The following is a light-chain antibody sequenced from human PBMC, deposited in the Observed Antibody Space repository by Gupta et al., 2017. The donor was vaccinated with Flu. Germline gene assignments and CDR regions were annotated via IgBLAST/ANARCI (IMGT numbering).Light chain of an antibody. CDR3: QQYNNWPPLYS. CDR1: QSVSKN. J-gene: IGKJ2*03. CDR2: GAS. Sequence: EIVMTQSPATLSVSPGEKATLSCRASQSVSKNLAWYQQRPGQSPRLLIYGASTRATGIPARFSGGGSGTEFTLTITRLQSEDFAVYYGQQYNNWPPLYSFGQGTKVEI. V-gene: IGKV3-15*01.